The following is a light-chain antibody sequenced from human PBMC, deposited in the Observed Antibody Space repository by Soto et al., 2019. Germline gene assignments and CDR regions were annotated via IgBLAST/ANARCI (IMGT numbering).Light chain of an antibody. CDR2: GAS. CDR1: QSVSSN. CDR3: QQYNNWPRVT. Sequence: EIVMTQSPATLSVSPGERATLSCRASQSVSSNFAWYQQQPGQAPRLLIYGASTRATGIPARFSGSGSGTEFTLTISSLQSEDFAVYYCQQYNNWPRVTFGQGTKVEIK. J-gene: IGKJ2*01. V-gene: IGKV3-15*01.